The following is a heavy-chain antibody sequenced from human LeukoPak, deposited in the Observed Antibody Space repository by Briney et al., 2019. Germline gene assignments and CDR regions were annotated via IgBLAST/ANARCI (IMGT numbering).Heavy chain of an antibody. D-gene: IGHD6-13*01. CDR2: ISSSSSYI. J-gene: IGHJ4*02. CDR1: GFTFSSYS. CDR3: ARDSSSSWYRALDY. V-gene: IGHV3-21*01. Sequence: GGSLRLSCAASGFTFSSYSMNWVRQAPGKGLEWVSSISSSSSYIYYADSVKGRFTTSRDNAKNSLYLQMNSLRAEDTAVYYCARDSSSSWYRALDYWGQGTLVTVSS.